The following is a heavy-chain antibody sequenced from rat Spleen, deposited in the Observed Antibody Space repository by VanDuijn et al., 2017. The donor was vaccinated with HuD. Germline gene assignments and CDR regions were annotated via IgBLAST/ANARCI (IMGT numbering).Heavy chain of an antibody. J-gene: IGHJ4*01. CDR2: ILSGGKP. CDR1: GFSLTSYH. D-gene: IGHD1-4*01. V-gene: IGHV2S12*01. Sequence: QVQLKESGPGLVQPSQTLSLTCTVSGFSLTSYHIRWVRQPPGKGLEWIAIILSGGKPYYNSALISRLSISRDTSKSQVFLKMNSLQTEDTATYFCTGDRHSPGVMDAWGQGASVTVSS. CDR3: TGDRHSPGVMDA.